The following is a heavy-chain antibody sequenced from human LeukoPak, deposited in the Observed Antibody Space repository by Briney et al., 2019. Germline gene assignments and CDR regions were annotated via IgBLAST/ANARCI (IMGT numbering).Heavy chain of an antibody. V-gene: IGHV3-23*01. CDR3: AKRSGGSPYSPDYYYYYMDV. J-gene: IGHJ6*03. CDR1: GFTFSSYA. D-gene: IGHD2-15*01. CDR2: ISGSGGST. Sequence: PGGSLRLSCAASGFTFSSYAMSWVRQAPGKGLQGVSAISGSGGSTYYADSVKGRFTISRDNSKNTLYLQMNNLRADDSAVYYCAKRSGGSPYSPDYYYYYMDVWGKGTTVTVSS.